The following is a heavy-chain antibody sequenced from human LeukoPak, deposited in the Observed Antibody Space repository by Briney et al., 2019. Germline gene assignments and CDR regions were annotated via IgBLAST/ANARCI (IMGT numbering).Heavy chain of an antibody. J-gene: IGHJ4*02. D-gene: IGHD1-1*01. CDR2: ISGSSGYT. CDR3: ARGTGTTAYFDY. V-gene: IGHV3-11*06. CDR1: GFTFSDYY. Sequence: GGSLRLSCAASGFTFSDYYMSWVRQAPGKGLEWVSYISGSSGYTKYADSVKGRFTISRDNAKNSLYLQVNSLRAEDTAVYYCARGTGTTAYFDYWGQGTPVTVSS.